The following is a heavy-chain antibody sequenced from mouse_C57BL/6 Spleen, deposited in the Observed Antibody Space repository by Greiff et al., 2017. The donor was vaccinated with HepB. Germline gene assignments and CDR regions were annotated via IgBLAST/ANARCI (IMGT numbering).Heavy chain of an antibody. V-gene: IGHV3-1*01. CDR1: GYSITSGYD. D-gene: IGHD3-3*01. CDR3: AREGDGWFAY. J-gene: IGHJ3*01. Sequence: ESGPGMVKPSQSLSLTCTVTGYSITSGYDWHWIRHFPGNKLEWMGYISYSGSTNYNPSLKSRISITHDTSKNHFFLKLNSVTTEDTATYYCAREGDGWFAYWGQGTLVTVSA. CDR2: ISYSGST.